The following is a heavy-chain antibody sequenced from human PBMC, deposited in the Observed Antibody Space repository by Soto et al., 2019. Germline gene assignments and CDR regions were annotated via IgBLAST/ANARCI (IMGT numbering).Heavy chain of an antibody. CDR2: INQDGGGT. Sequence: EVQLVASGGALVQPGGSLRLSCVASGFTFSSSFMGWVRQAPGKGLEWVANINQDGGGTYYVDSVEGRFTISRDNAKDSLYLQMNSLRGEDTAVYYCARYCRGSGRYFFDYWGQGTLVTVSS. V-gene: IGHV3-7*03. CDR3: ARYCRGSGRYFFDY. D-gene: IGHD6-19*01. CDR1: GFTFSSSF. J-gene: IGHJ4*02.